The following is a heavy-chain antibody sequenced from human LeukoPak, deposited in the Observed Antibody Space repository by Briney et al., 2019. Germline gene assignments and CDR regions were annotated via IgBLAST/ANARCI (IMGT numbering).Heavy chain of an antibody. Sequence: GSSVKVSCKASGGTFSKNSISWVRQAPGQGLEWMGRTIPIVGLTNYAQNFQGRLTITADTSTNIAYMELSSLRPDDTAVYYCTRVQAVGVPIAVDAYYSYGMDVWGQGTTVTVSS. CDR1: GGTFSKNS. V-gene: IGHV1-69*04. J-gene: IGHJ6*02. D-gene: IGHD2-2*01. CDR2: TIPIVGLT. CDR3: TRVQAVGVPIAVDAYYSYGMDV.